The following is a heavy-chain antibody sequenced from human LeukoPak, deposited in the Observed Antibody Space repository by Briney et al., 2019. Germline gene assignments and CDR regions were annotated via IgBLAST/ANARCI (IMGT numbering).Heavy chain of an antibody. D-gene: IGHD7-27*01. J-gene: IGHJ4*02. CDR1: GGTFSSYA. CDR2: IILIFGTA. CDR3: ARDALGMYYFDY. Sequence: GASVKVSCKASGGTFSSYAISWVRQAPGQGLEWMGGIILIFGTANYAQKFQGRVTITTDESTSTAYMELSSLRSEDTAVYYCARDALGMYYFDYWGQGTLVTVSS. V-gene: IGHV1-69*05.